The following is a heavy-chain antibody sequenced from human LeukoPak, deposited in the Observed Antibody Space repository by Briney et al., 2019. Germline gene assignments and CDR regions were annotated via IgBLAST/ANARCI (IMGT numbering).Heavy chain of an antibody. D-gene: IGHD4-17*01. CDR2: ISGYNGNR. J-gene: IGHJ6*02. CDR1: GYTFTSYG. CDR3: ARLIYGIYYYGMDI. V-gene: IGHV1-18*01. Sequence: ASVKVSFKPSGYTFTSYGISWVRQAPGQGLEWMGWISGYNGNRNYAQKFQGRVTMTTDTSTSTAYMELRSLRSDDTAVYYCARLIYGIYYYGMDIWGQGHTVPVS.